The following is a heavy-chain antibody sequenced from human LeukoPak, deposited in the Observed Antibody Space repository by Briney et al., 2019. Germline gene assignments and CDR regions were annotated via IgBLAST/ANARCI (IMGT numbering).Heavy chain of an antibody. D-gene: IGHD3-10*01. J-gene: IGHJ4*02. V-gene: IGHV4-59*01. Sequence: SETLSLTCTVSGGSINNFYWYWVRQPPGKGLEWIGYIYYTGSTNYNPSLKSRVTISVDTSKNLFSLRLTYLTAADTAVYYCARVGGSGRSFDYWGQGTQVRVSS. CDR3: ARVGGSGRSFDY. CDR2: IYYTGST. CDR1: GGSINNFY.